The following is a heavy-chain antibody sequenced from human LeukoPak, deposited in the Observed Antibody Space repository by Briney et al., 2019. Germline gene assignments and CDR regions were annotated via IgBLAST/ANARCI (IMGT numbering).Heavy chain of an antibody. CDR1: GGTFSSYA. J-gene: IGHJ4*02. D-gene: IGHD2-2*01. CDR3: ARAESSRSYIDY. V-gene: IGHV1-69*06. Sequence: ASVKVSCKASGGTFSSYAISWVRQAPGQGLEWMGGIIPIFGTANYAQKFQGRVTITADKSTSTAYMELSSLRSEDTAVYYCARAESSRSYIDYWGQGTLVTVSS. CDR2: IIPIFGTA.